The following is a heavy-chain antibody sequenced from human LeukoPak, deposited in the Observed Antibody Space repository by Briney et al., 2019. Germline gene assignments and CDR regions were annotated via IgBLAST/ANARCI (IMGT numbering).Heavy chain of an antibody. Sequence: EASVKVSCKASGGTFISYAISWVRQAPGQGLEWMGGIIPIFGTANYAQKFQGRVTITADESTSTAYMELSSLRSEDTAVYYCARDLCGSSVDYWGQGTLVTVSS. CDR3: ARDLCGSSVDY. CDR2: IIPIFGTA. J-gene: IGHJ4*02. D-gene: IGHD6-6*01. CDR1: GGTFISYA. V-gene: IGHV1-69*13.